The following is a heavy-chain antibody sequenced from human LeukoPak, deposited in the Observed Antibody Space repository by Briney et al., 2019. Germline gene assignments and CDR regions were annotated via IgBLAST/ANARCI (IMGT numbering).Heavy chain of an antibody. Sequence: SETLSLTCTVSGGSISGDYFYWGWIRQFPGKGLEWISSIHYTGSTYYNPSLKSHVSTSVDTSKNQFSLRLISVTAADTAVYYRAISYYVSGSYYKYYYYMAPWGKGTTVTVSS. CDR3: AISYYVSGSYYKYYYYMAP. D-gene: IGHD3-10*01. CDR2: IHYTGST. V-gene: IGHV4-39*01. J-gene: IGHJ6*03. CDR1: GGSISGDYFY.